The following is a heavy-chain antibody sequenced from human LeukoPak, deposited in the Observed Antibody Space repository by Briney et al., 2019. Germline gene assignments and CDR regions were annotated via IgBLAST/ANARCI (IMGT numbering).Heavy chain of an antibody. CDR3: ATLRGRSDYSIIDY. CDR1: GFTFSNYA. V-gene: IGHV3-23*01. D-gene: IGHD3-22*01. CDR2: ISGSGGST. J-gene: IGHJ4*02. Sequence: GGSLRLSCADSGFTFSNYAMGWVRQAPGKGLEWVSGISGSGGSTYYADSLKGRFTISRDDSKNTLYLQMDSLRAEDTAVYYCATLRGRSDYSIIDYWGQGTLVTVSS.